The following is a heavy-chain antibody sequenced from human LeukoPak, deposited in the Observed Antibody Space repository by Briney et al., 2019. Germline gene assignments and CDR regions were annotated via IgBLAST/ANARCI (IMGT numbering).Heavy chain of an antibody. J-gene: IGHJ4*02. CDR2: INGDGSST. CDR3: ATQWMQLWEN. D-gene: IGHD5-18*01. Sequence: GGSLRLSCAASGFTFRRNWMHWVRQAPGKGLVWVSRINGDGSSTSYADSVKGRFTIPRDNAKNTLYLQMKSLRAEDTAVYYCATQWMQLWENWGQGTLVTVSS. V-gene: IGHV3-74*01. CDR1: GFTFRRNW.